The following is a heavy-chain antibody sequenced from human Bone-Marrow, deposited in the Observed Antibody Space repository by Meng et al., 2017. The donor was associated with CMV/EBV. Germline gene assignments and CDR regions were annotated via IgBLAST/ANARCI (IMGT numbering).Heavy chain of an antibody. CDR3: ARVLEAAHDY. Sequence: QVELVQSGTEVKKPWASVKVSCKASAYTSFTYGINRVRQAPGQGLEWMGWISAYNGYTRNAQKFQGRVTMTTDTSTSTAYMELRSLTSDDTAVYYCARVLEAAHDYWGQGTLVTVSS. CDR2: ISAYNGYT. V-gene: IGHV1-18*04. D-gene: IGHD3-3*01. J-gene: IGHJ4*02. CDR1: AYTSFTYG.